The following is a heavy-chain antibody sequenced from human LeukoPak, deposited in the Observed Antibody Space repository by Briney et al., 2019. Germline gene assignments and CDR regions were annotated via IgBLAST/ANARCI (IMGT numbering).Heavy chain of an antibody. J-gene: IGHJ4*02. CDR1: GITLSNYG. V-gene: IGHV3-23*01. D-gene: IGHD3-22*01. CDR2: ISGSGGST. Sequence: GGSLRLSCAVSGITLSNYGMSWVRQAPGKGLEWVAGISGSGGSTNCADSVKGRFTISRDNPKNTLYLQMNILRAEDTAVYFCAKRGVVIRVILVGFHKEAYYFDSWGQGALVTVSS. CDR3: AKRGVVIRVILVGFHKEAYYFDS.